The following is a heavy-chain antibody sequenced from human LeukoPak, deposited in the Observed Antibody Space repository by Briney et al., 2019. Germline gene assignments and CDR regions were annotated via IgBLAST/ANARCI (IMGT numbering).Heavy chain of an antibody. J-gene: IGHJ4*02. CDR3: ASGVVVVATNDY. Sequence: GGSLRLSCAASGFSFSSYGMHWVRQGPGKGLEWVAVISYDGSNKYYADSVKGRFTISRDNSKNTLYLQMNSLRAEDTAVYYCASGVVVVATNDYWGQGTLVTVSS. CDR2: ISYDGSNK. D-gene: IGHD2-15*01. V-gene: IGHV3-30*03. CDR1: GFSFSSYG.